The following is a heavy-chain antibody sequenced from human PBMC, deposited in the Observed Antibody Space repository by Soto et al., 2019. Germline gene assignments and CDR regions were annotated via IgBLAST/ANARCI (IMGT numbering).Heavy chain of an antibody. Sequence: ASVKVSGKASGYPFTGYYIHWVRQAPGQGLEWMGWINPTRGDTHYAQKFQGTVTMTSDTSLGTAYMDLRRLSSEDTAVYYCARGWSTGYFSFCGQGTLVTVSS. V-gene: IGHV1-2*02. D-gene: IGHD2-2*03. CDR1: GYPFTGYY. J-gene: IGHJ4*02. CDR2: INPTRGDT. CDR3: ARGWSTGYFSF.